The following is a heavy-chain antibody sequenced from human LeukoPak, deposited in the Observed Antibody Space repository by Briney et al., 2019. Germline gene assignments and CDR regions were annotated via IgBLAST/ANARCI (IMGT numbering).Heavy chain of an antibody. CDR1: GFTFNSHA. Sequence: GGSMRLSCAVSGFTFNSHAMCWVRQAPGKGLEWVSSIDISGGSTYYADSVKGRFTISRDNSKNTLYLQMNSLRGEDTALYFCANEVRPNDYWGQGTLVTVSS. CDR2: IDISGGST. V-gene: IGHV3-23*01. D-gene: IGHD4/OR15-4a*01. CDR3: ANEVRPNDY. J-gene: IGHJ4*02.